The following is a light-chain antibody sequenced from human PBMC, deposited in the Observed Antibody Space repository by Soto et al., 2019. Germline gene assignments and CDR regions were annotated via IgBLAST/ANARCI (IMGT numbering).Light chain of an antibody. V-gene: IGKV3-15*01. CDR3: QQYKNWPPIT. CDR1: QSVGTD. Sequence: ETVMAQSPATLSVCPADTATLSCRASQSVGTDLAWYQQKRGQAPRLLICGASTRATGIPARFSGSASGTEFTLTISGLQSEDFAVYYCQQYKNWPPITFGQGTRLEI. J-gene: IGKJ5*01. CDR2: GAS.